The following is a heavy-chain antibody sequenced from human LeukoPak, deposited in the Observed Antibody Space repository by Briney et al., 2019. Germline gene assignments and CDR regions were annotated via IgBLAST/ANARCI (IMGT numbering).Heavy chain of an antibody. CDR1: GFTSSRYW. V-gene: IGHV3-7*04. Sequence: GGSLRLSCAASGFTSSRYWMSWVRQAPGKGLEWVANIKQDGSQKYYMDSVKGRITISRDNAKNSVDLQMNSLRAEDTAVYYCARENDGFDLWGRGTMVTVSS. CDR2: IKQDGSQK. CDR3: ARENDGFDL. J-gene: IGHJ3*01.